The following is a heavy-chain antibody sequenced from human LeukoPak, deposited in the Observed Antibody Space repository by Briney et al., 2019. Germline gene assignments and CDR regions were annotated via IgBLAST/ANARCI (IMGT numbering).Heavy chain of an antibody. Sequence: SETLSLTCTVSGGSMSNYHWSWIRQPPGKGLQWIGYIYSSGSTTYNSALKSRLTISVDTSKNLLSLKLSSVTAADTAVYYCARRAIPENYFDYWGQGTLVTVSS. J-gene: IGHJ4*02. CDR1: GGSMSNYH. V-gene: IGHV4-4*09. CDR3: ARRAIPENYFDY. D-gene: IGHD2-21*01. CDR2: IYSSGST.